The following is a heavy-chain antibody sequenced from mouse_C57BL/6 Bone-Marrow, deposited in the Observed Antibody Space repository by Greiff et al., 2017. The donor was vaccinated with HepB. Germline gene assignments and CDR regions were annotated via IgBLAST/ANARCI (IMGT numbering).Heavy chain of an antibody. Sequence: DVHLVESGEGLVKPGGSLKLSCAASGFTFSSYAMSWVRQTPEKRLEWVAYISSGGDYIYYADTVKGRFTISRDNARNTLYLQMSSLKSEDTAMYYCTRDRGLDFDYWGQGTTLTVSS. D-gene: IGHD2-14*01. V-gene: IGHV5-9-1*02. CDR3: TRDRGLDFDY. J-gene: IGHJ2*01. CDR1: GFTFSSYA. CDR2: ISSGGDYI.